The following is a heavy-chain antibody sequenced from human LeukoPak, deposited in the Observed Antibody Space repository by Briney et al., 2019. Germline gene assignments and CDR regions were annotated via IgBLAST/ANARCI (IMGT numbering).Heavy chain of an antibody. D-gene: IGHD3-22*01. V-gene: IGHV3-23*01. Sequence: GGSLRLSCAASGFTFSSYAMSWVRQAPGKGLEWVSAISGSGGSTYYADSVKGRFTISRDNSKNTLYLQMHSLRAEDTAVYYCAKQPTKYDSSGYYYGYFDYWGQGTLVTVSS. CDR3: AKQPTKYDSSGYYYGYFDY. J-gene: IGHJ4*02. CDR1: GFTFSSYA. CDR2: ISGSGGST.